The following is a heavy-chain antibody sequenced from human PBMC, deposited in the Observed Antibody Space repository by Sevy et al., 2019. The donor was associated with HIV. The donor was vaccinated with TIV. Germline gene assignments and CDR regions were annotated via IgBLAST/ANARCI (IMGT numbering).Heavy chain of an antibody. Sequence: ASVKVSCKASGYTFTSYDINWVRQATGQGLEWMGWMNPNSGNTGYAQKFQGRVTMTRNTSISTAYMELSSLRSEDTAVYYCARGSKWSYYDFWSGYYKSYYYYGMDVWGQGTTVTVSS. J-gene: IGHJ6*02. CDR2: MNPNSGNT. CDR3: ARGSKWSYYDFWSGYYKSYYYYGMDV. CDR1: GYTFTSYD. V-gene: IGHV1-8*01. D-gene: IGHD3-3*01.